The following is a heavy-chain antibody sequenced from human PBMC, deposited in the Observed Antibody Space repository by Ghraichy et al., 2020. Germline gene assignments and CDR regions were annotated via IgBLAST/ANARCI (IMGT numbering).Heavy chain of an antibody. J-gene: IGHJ6*02. V-gene: IGHV3-43*02. CDR1: GFTFDDYV. D-gene: IGHD2-15*01. Sequence: GGSLRLSCEASGFTFDDYVMFWVRQAPGKGPEWVSLISGDGSTTYYSDSVKGRFTISRDNTKKSLFLQMNSLRGEDTALYYCTKEERRERWSQNHYYAMDVWGQGTTVTVSS. CDR3: TKEERRERWSQNHYYAMDV. CDR2: ISGDGSTT.